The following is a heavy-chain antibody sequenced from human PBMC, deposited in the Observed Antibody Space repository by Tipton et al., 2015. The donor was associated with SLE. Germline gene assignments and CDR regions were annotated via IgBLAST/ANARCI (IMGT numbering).Heavy chain of an antibody. V-gene: IGHV3-23*03. J-gene: IGHJ6*03. D-gene: IGHD2-15*01. CDR2: IYVGGDT. Sequence: GSLRLSCAASGFTFSSYAMGWVRQAPGKGLEWVSVIYVGGDTYYGDFVKGRFTISRDNSENSLYLQMNSLRTEDTAVYFCARDSRRHLYSNYFYYMDVWGNGTTVTVSS. CDR3: ARDSRRHLYSNYFYYMDV. CDR1: GFTFSSYA.